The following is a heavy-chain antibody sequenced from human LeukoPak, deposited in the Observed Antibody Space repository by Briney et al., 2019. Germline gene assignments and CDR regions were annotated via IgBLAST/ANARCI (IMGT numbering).Heavy chain of an antibody. D-gene: IGHD3-22*01. J-gene: IGHJ4*02. V-gene: IGHV1-18*01. CDR3: AKDKSYFDSTGYRYFDY. CDR1: GYTFTSYG. CDR2: ISAYNGNT. Sequence: GSVKVSCKASGYTFTSYGISWVRQAPGQGLEWMGWISAYNGNTNYAQKLQGRVTMTTDTSTSTAYMELRSLRSDDTAVYYCAKDKSYFDSTGYRYFDYWGQETLVTVSS.